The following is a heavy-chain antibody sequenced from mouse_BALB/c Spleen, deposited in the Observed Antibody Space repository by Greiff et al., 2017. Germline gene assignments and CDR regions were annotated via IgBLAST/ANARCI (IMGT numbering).Heavy chain of an antibody. CDR3: ARPLITTVNWYFDV. J-gene: IGHJ1*01. D-gene: IGHD1-1*01. CDR2: INPSTGYT. CDR1: GYTFTRYW. V-gene: IGHV1-7*01. Sequence: QVQLQQSGAELAKPGASVKMSCKASGYTFTRYWMHWVKQRPGQGLEWIGYINPSTGYTEYNQKFKDKATLTADKSSSTAYMQLSSLTSEDSAVYYCARPLITTVNWYFDVWGAGTTVTVSS.